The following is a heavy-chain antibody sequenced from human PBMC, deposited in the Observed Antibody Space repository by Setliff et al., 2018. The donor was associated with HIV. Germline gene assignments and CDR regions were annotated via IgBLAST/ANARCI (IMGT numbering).Heavy chain of an antibody. CDR3: ARQPRGRYYQYFDN. J-gene: IGHJ4*02. CDR2: ISYDGSYK. D-gene: IGHD1-26*01. V-gene: IGHV3-30*03. CDR1: GFTLSGYW. Sequence: GGSLRLSCAASGFTLSGYWLSWVRQAPGKGLEWVAVISYDGSYKNYAESVKGRFTIARDNAKNSLYLQMNSLRAEDTAVYYCARQPRGRYYQYFDNWGQGTLVTVSS.